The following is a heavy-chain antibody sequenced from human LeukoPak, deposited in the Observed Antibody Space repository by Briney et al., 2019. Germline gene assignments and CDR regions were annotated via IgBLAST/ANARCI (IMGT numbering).Heavy chain of an antibody. CDR1: GGSFSGYY. CDR2: INHSGST. Sequence: SETLSLTCAVYGGSFSGYYWSWIRQPPGKGLEWIGEINHSGSTNYNPSLKSRVTISVDTSKNQFSLKLSSVTAADTAVYYCVRGSGYYMSAFDIWGQGTMVTVSS. V-gene: IGHV4-34*01. CDR3: VRGSGYYMSAFDI. D-gene: IGHD3-22*01. J-gene: IGHJ3*02.